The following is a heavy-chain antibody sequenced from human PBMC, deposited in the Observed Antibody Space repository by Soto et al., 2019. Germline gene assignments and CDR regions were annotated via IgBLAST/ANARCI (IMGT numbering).Heavy chain of an antibody. Sequence: SETLSLTCTVSGGSISSYYWSWIRQPAGKGLEWIGRIYTSGSTNYNPSLKSQFTMSVDTSKNQFSLKLSSVTAADTAVYYCARGPSCYDFWSWGCYYYGMDVWGQVTTVTFSS. CDR1: GGSISSYY. V-gene: IGHV4-4*07. D-gene: IGHD3-3*01. J-gene: IGHJ6*02. CDR3: ARGPSCYDFWSWGCYYYGMDV. CDR2: IYTSGST.